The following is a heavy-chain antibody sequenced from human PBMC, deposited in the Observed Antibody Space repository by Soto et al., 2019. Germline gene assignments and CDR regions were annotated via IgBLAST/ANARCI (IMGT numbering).Heavy chain of an antibody. J-gene: IGHJ5*02. CDR2: MNPNSGNT. V-gene: IGHV1-8*01. CDR1: GYTFTSYD. CDR3: ARVGDGSSSWYRNDWFDP. D-gene: IGHD6-13*01. Sequence: ASVKVSCKASGYTFTSYDINWVRQATGQGLEWMGWMNPNSGNTGYAQKFQGRVTMTRNTSISTAYMELSSLRSEDTALYYCARVGDGSSSWYRNDWFDPWGQGTLVTVSS.